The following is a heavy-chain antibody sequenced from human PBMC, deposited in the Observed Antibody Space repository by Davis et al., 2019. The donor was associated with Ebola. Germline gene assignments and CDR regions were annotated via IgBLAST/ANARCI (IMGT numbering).Heavy chain of an antibody. J-gene: IGHJ1*01. Sequence: ASVKVSCKASGYTFNSYGISWVRQAPGQGLEWMGIINPSGGSTSYAQKFQGRVTMTRDTSTSTVYMELSSLRSEDTAVYYCARRATVTNYDRAEYFQHWGQGTLVTVSS. CDR2: INPSGGST. CDR1: GYTFNSYG. V-gene: IGHV1-46*02. D-gene: IGHD4-17*01. CDR3: ARRATVTNYDRAEYFQH.